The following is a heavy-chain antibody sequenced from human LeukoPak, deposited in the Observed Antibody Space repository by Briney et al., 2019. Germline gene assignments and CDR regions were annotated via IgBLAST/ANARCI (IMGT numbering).Heavy chain of an antibody. Sequence: GASVKVSCKASGYTFTSYGISWVRQAPGQVLGWMGWISAYNGNTNYAQKLQGRVTMTTDTSTSTAYMELRSLRSDDTAVYYCARDPRYCSGGSCSVYGMDVWGQGTTVTVSS. D-gene: IGHD2-15*01. V-gene: IGHV1-18*01. CDR3: ARDPRYCSGGSCSVYGMDV. CDR2: ISAYNGNT. CDR1: GYTFTSYG. J-gene: IGHJ6*02.